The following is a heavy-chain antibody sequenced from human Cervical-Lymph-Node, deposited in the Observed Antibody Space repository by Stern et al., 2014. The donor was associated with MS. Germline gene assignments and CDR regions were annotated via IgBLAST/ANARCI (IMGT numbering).Heavy chain of an antibody. Sequence: VQLVESGSELKKPGASVKVSCKASGYSFSTSAMNWVRQAPGQGLEWMGWINTNTGNPLYAQGFTGRFVFSLDTSVNTAYLEIRSLGTDDTAMYYCATQGASGFGVSPTAFWGQGTLVTVSS. V-gene: IGHV7-4-1*02. CDR2: INTNTGNP. J-gene: IGHJ4*02. CDR3: ATQGASGFGVSPTAF. CDR1: GYSFSTSA. D-gene: IGHD5-12*01.